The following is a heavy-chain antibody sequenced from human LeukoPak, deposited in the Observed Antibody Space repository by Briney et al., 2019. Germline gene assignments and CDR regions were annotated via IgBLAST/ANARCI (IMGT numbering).Heavy chain of an antibody. J-gene: IGHJ4*02. CDR2: INHSGGT. CDR1: SGSLSGYY. D-gene: IGHD1-14*01. Sequence: SETLSLTCAVYSGSLSGYYWSWIRQPPGKGLEWIGEINHSGGTNYNPSLKSRVTIAVDTSKNQFSLKLTSVTAADTAVYYCATALTKLCFDYWGQGTLVTVSP. V-gene: IGHV4-34*01. CDR3: ATALTKLCFDY.